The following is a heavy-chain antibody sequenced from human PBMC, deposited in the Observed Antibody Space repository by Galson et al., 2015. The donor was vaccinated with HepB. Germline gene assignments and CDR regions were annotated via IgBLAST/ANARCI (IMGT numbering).Heavy chain of an antibody. CDR3: ARGTAWELGSWFDP. Sequence: SLRLSCAASGFTFSSYAMHWVRQAPGKGLEWVAVISFDGSNKYYADSVKGRFTTSRDNSKNTLYLQMNSLRAEDTPVYYCARGTAWELGSWFDPWGQGTLVTVSS. V-gene: IGHV3-30-3*01. J-gene: IGHJ5*02. CDR1: GFTFSSYA. D-gene: IGHD1-26*01. CDR2: ISFDGSNK.